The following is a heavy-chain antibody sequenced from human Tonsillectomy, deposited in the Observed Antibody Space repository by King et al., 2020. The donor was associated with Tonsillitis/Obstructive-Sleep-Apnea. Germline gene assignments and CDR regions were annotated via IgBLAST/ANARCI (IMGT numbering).Heavy chain of an antibody. D-gene: IGHD3-10*01. J-gene: IGHJ6*03. CDR1: GFTVSSNY. V-gene: IGHV3-53*01. CDR2: IYSGGST. Sequence: VQLVESGGGLIQPGGSLRLSCAASGFTVSSNYMSWVRQAPGKGLEWVSVIYSGGSTYYADSVKGRFTISRDNSKNTLYLQMNSLRAEDTAVYYCARDQDHGSGSYFHYYYYMDVWGKGTTVTVSS. CDR3: ARDQDHGSGSYFHYYYYMDV.